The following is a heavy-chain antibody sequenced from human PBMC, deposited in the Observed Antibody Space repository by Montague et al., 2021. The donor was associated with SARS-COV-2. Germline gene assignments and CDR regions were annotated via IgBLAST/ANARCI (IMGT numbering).Heavy chain of an antibody. J-gene: IGHJ6*02. CDR1: GYTFTIYG. Sequence: SVKVSCKASGYTFTIYGITWVRQAPGQGLEWMGWISGYNGNTKYAQKFQGRVTMTTDTSTSTAYTELRSLRSDDTAVYYCARERAGIAAAFDYYYNGMDVWGQGTTVTVSS. D-gene: IGHD6-13*01. CDR3: ARERAGIAAAFDYYYNGMDV. CDR2: ISGYNGNT. V-gene: IGHV1-18*01.